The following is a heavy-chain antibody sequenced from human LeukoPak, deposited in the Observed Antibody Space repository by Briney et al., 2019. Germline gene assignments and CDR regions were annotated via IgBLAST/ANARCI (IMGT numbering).Heavy chain of an antibody. J-gene: IGHJ5*02. CDR2: IYTSGST. CDR1: GGSISSYY. D-gene: IGHD3-22*01. V-gene: IGHV4-4*07. CDR3: ARARNYYDSSGYYRFDP. Sequence: PSETLSLTCTVSGGSISSYYWSWIRQPAGKGLKWIGRIYTSGSTNYNPSLKSRVTMSVDTSKNQFSLKLSSVTAAHTAVYYCARARNYYDSSGYYRFDPWGQGTLVTVSS.